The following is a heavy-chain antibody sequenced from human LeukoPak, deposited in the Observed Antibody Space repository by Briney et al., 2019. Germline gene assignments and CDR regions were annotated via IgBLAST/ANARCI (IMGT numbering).Heavy chain of an antibody. Sequence: GGSLRLPCAASGFTFSSYSMNWVRQAPGKGLEWVSSISSRSSYIDYADSLKGRFTISRDNAKNSLYLQMNSLRAEDTAVYYCARGKEPVAGSLSHFDYWGQGTLVTVSS. J-gene: IGHJ4*02. V-gene: IGHV3-21*01. CDR2: ISSRSSYI. D-gene: IGHD6-19*01. CDR1: GFTFSSYS. CDR3: ARGKEPVAGSLSHFDY.